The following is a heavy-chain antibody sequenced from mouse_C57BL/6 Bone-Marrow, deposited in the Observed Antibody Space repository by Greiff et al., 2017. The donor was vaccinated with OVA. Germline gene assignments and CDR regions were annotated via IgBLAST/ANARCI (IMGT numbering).Heavy chain of an antibody. J-gene: IGHJ4*01. CDR2: IWWDDDK. V-gene: IGHV8-8*01. CDR1: GFSLSTFGMG. CDR3: ALNAPYYYGSSYDYAMDY. Sequence: QVQLKQSGPGILQPSQTLSLTCSFSGFSLSTFGMGVGWIRQPSGKGLEWLAHIWWDDDKYYNPALKSRLTISKDTSKNQVFLKIANVDTADTATYYCALNAPYYYGSSYDYAMDYWGQGTSVTVSS. D-gene: IGHD1-1*01.